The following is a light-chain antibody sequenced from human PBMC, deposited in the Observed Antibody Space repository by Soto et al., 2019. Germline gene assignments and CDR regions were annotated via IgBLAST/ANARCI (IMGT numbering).Light chain of an antibody. V-gene: IGKV3-20*01. CDR2: GAS. J-gene: IGKJ1*01. Sequence: EIVLTQSPGTLSLSPGERATLSCRASQSVNSIYLAWYQQKPGQAPRLRLYGASSRATGIPDRFSVSGSRTDFTLTLSRLEPEDFALYYCQQYGGSPRTFGQWPKVEL. CDR3: QQYGGSPRT. CDR1: QSVNSIY.